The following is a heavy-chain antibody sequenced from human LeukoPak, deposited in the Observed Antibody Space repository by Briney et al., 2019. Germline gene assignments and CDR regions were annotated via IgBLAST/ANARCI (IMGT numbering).Heavy chain of an antibody. CDR2: ISSTSSYM. CDR1: GFTFSSYS. J-gene: IGHJ4*02. Sequence: GGSLRPSCAASGFTFSSYSMNWVRQAPGKGLEWVSSISSTSSYMYYADSMKGRFIISRDNAKNSLYLQMNSLRAEDTAVYYCARASSGWAVDLYYFDHWGQGTLVTVSS. CDR3: ARASSGWAVDLYYFDH. D-gene: IGHD6-19*01. V-gene: IGHV3-21*01.